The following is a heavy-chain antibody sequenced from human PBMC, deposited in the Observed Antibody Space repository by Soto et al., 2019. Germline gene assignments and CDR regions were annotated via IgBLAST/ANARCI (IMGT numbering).Heavy chain of an antibody. CDR3: TSTAATHGSGSYFDYYYYYGMDV. V-gene: IGHV3-15*07. CDR1: GFTFSNAW. D-gene: IGHD3-10*01. Sequence: GGSLRLSCAASGFTFSNAWMNWVRQAPGKGLEWVGRIKSKTDGGTTDYAAPVKGRFTISRDDSKNTLYLQMNSLKTEDTAVYYCTSTAATHGSGSYFDYYYYYGMDVWGQGTTVTVSS. CDR2: IKSKTDGGTT. J-gene: IGHJ6*02.